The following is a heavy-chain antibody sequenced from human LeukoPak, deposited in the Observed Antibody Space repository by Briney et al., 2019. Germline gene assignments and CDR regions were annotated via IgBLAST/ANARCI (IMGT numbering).Heavy chain of an antibody. CDR3: ARAPAPALRNWFDP. CDR1: GYIFTGYY. V-gene: IGHV1-46*01. CDR2: INPSGGST. Sequence: ASVKVSCKASGYIFTGYYMHWVRQAPGQGLEWMGIINPSGGSTSYSQKFQGRVTMTRDMSTSTVYMELSSLRSEDTAVYYCARAPAPALRNWFDPWGQGTLVTVSS. J-gene: IGHJ5*02. D-gene: IGHD6-13*01.